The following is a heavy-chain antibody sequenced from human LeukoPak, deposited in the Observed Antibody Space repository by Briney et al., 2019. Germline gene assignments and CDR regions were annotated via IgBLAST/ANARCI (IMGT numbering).Heavy chain of an antibody. D-gene: IGHD2-15*01. J-gene: IGHJ5*02. CDR2: IWYDGSNK. CDR3: AKDLGYSFDP. CDR1: GFTFSSYW. V-gene: IGHV3-33*06. Sequence: LPGGSLRLSCAASGFTFSSYWMSWVRQAPGKGLEWVAVIWYDGSNKYYADSVKGRFTISRDNSKNTLYLQMNSLRAEDTAVYYCAKDLGYSFDPWGQGTLVTVSS.